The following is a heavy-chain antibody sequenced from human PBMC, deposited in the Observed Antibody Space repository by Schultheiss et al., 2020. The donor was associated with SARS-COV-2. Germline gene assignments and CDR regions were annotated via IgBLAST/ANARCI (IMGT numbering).Heavy chain of an antibody. CDR2: IYPFDSDI. Sequence: GESLKISCKASGYSFSGYWIGWVCQMPGKGLELMGIIYPFDSDIRYSPSFQGQVTISADESSSTAYLEWSSLKASDTAMYFCVRRGSTYHRDFDYWGQGAQVTVSS. J-gene: IGHJ4*02. V-gene: IGHV5-51*01. CDR1: GYSFSGYW. D-gene: IGHD6-13*01. CDR3: VRRGSTYHRDFDY.